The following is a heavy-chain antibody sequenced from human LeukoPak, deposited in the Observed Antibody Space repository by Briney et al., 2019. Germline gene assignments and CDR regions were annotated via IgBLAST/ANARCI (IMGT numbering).Heavy chain of an antibody. Sequence: GSLRLSCAASGFTFSSYSMNWVRQPPGKGLEWIGEIYHSGSTNYNPSLKSRVTISVDKSKNQFSLKLSSVTAADTAVYYCARPSISHTREAFDIWGQGTMVTVSS. CDR1: GFTFSSYSM. V-gene: IGHV4-4*02. CDR2: IYHSGST. D-gene: IGHD6-6*01. CDR3: ARPSISHTREAFDI. J-gene: IGHJ3*02.